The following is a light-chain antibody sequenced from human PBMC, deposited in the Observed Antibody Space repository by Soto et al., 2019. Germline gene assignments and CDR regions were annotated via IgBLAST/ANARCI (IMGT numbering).Light chain of an antibody. CDR2: AAS. CDR3: QQANSFPPT. Sequence: DIQMTQSPYSVSASVGDRVTITCRASQGISSWLVWYQQKPVKAPKLLIYAASSLRSGVPSRFSGSGSGTDITLTISSLQPEDFATYYCQQANSFPPTFGQGPKLEIK. CDR1: QGISSW. J-gene: IGKJ2*01. V-gene: IGKV1D-12*01.